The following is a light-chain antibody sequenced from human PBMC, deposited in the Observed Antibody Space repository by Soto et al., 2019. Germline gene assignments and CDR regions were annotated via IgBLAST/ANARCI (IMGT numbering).Light chain of an antibody. V-gene: IGKV3-20*01. CDR2: GAS. CDR1: QSVSSNY. J-gene: IGKJ1*01. Sequence: ESVLTQSPGTLSLSPGERATLSCRASQSVSSNYLAWYHQKPGQAPRLLIYGASTRASGIPDRFSGSVSGTDFTLTISRLEPEDSAVYYCQQYGSSPTWTFGQGTKVEIK. CDR3: QQYGSSPTWT.